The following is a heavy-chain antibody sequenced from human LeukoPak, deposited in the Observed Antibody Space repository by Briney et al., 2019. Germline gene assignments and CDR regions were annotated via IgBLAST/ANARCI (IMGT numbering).Heavy chain of an antibody. D-gene: IGHD3-10*01. V-gene: IGHV3-23*01. CDR3: AREGVRGSEAIDAFDI. CDR2: ISGSGGST. CDR1: GFTFNTYA. J-gene: IGHJ3*02. Sequence: GGSVRLSCAASGFTFNTYAMSWARQAPGKGLEWVSAISGSGGSTSYADSVKGRISPSRDNAKNLLLLRMNSLRAEDTAVYYCAREGVRGSEAIDAFDIWGQARLASVSS.